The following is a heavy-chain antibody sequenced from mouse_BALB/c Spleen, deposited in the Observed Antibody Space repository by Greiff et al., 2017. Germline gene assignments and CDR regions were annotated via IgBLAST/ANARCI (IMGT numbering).Heavy chain of an antibody. D-gene: IGHD2-2*01. CDR3: ARQGGYRFAY. CDR1: GFTFSSYT. CDR2: ISNGGGST. V-gene: IGHV5-12-2*01. J-gene: IGHJ3*01. Sequence: EVKLVESGGDLVKPGGSLKLSCAASGFTFSSYTMSWVRQTPETRLEWVAYISNGGGSTYYPDTVKGRFTISRDNAKNTLYLQMSRLKSEDTAMYYCARQGGYRFAYWGQGTLVTVSA.